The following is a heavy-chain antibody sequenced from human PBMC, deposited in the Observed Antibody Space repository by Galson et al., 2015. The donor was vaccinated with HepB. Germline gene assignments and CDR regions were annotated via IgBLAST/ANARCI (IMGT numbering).Heavy chain of an antibody. CDR3: ARDNFGEFDYYGMDV. Sequence: SLRLSCAASGFTFSSYSMNWVRQAPGKGLEWVSYINSGSSTIYYADSVKGRFTISRDNAKNSLYLQMSSLRAEDTAVYYCARDNFGEFDYYGMDVWGQGTTVTVSS. CDR2: INSGSSTI. V-gene: IGHV3-48*01. D-gene: IGHD3-10*01. J-gene: IGHJ6*02. CDR1: GFTFSSYS.